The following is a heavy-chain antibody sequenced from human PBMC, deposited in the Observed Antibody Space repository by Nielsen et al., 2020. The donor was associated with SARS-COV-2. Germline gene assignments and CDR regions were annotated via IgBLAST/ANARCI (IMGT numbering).Heavy chain of an antibody. V-gene: IGHV1-2*06. D-gene: IGHD6-13*01. Sequence: ASVKVSCKASGYTFTGYYMHWVRQAPGQGLEWMGRINPNSGGTNYAQKFQGRVTMTRDTSINTAYMELSRLKSDDTAVYYCARAGYSSSWYGSYYYGMDVWGQGTTVTVSS. J-gene: IGHJ6*02. CDR1: GYTFTGYY. CDR2: INPNSGGT. CDR3: ARAGYSSSWYGSYYYGMDV.